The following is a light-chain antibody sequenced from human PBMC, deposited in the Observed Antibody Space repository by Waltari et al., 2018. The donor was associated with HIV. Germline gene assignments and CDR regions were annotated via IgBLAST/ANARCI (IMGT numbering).Light chain of an antibody. Sequence: QSVLTQPPSASGTPGQRVAISCSGSSSTIGMNTANWYQHLPGTAPKLHIYSNDQRPSGVPDRFSGSKSGTSASLAISGLQSEDEADYYCAAWDDSMNGYVFGTGTKVTVL. CDR2: SND. V-gene: IGLV1-44*01. CDR3: AAWDDSMNGYV. CDR1: SSTIGMNT. J-gene: IGLJ1*01.